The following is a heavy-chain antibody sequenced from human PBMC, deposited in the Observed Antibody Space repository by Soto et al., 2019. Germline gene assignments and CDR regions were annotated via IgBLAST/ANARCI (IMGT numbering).Heavy chain of an antibody. Sequence: GGSLRLSCAASGFTFSSYDMHWVRQATGKGLEWVSAIGTAGDPYYPGSVKGRFTISRENARNSLYLQMNSLRAGDTAVYYCARDLYNWNSMGYYGMDVWGQGTTVTVSS. CDR1: GFTFSSYD. D-gene: IGHD1-7*01. V-gene: IGHV3-13*05. CDR3: ARDLYNWNSMGYYGMDV. J-gene: IGHJ6*02. CDR2: IGTAGDP.